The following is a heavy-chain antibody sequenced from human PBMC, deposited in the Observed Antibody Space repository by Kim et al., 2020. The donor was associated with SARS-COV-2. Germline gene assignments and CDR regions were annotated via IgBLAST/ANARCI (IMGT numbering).Heavy chain of an antibody. J-gene: IGHJ4*02. CDR1: GFTFSSYG. CDR2: IWYDGSNK. V-gene: IGHV3-33*01. Sequence: GGSLRLSCAASGFTFSSYGMHWVRQAPGKGLEWVAVIWYDGSNKYYADSVKGRFTISRDNSKNTLYLQMNRLRAEDTAVYYCARNGLLWFGELLSRYYFDYWGQVTLVTVSS. CDR3: ARNGLLWFGELLSRYYFDY. D-gene: IGHD3-10*01.